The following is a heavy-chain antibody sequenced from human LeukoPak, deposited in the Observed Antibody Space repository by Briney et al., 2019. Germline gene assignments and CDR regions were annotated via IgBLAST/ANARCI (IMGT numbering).Heavy chain of an antibody. CDR3: ARVDILPGDY. CDR2: ISSSGSTI. Sequence: PGGSLRLSCAASGFTFSSYEMNWVRQAPGKGLEWVSYISSSGSTIYYADSVKGRFTIPIDNDKNSLYLQMNGLRVEDTAVYYCARVDILPGDYWGQGTLVTVSS. V-gene: IGHV3-48*03. D-gene: IGHD3-9*01. CDR1: GFTFSSYE. J-gene: IGHJ4*02.